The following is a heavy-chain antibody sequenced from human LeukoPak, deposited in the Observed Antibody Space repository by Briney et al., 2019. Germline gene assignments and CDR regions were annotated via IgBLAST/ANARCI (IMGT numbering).Heavy chain of an antibody. Sequence: PGGSLRLSCAASGFTFDDYAMHWVRQAPGKGLEWVSGISWNSGSIGYADSVKGRFTISRDNAKNYLYLQMNSLRAEDTALYYCAKDSGGSGWYYYNYWGQGTLVTVSS. CDR3: AKDSGGSGWYYYNY. V-gene: IGHV3-9*01. CDR2: ISWNSGSI. CDR1: GFTFDDYA. J-gene: IGHJ4*02. D-gene: IGHD6-19*01.